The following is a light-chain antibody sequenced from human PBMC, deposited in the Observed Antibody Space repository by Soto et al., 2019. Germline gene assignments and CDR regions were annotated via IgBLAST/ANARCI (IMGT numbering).Light chain of an antibody. CDR3: QQYGSCPPYT. CDR1: QSVSNNY. J-gene: IGKJ2*01. Sequence: EVVLTQSPGTLSLSPGERATLSCRASQSVSNNYFAWYQQKPGQAPRLLFFGSSDRATGMPYRFSGSGSGRNVTLSISRLEHEDFVVYYYQQYGSCPPYTFGQGTKLEIK. V-gene: IGKV3-20*01. CDR2: GSS.